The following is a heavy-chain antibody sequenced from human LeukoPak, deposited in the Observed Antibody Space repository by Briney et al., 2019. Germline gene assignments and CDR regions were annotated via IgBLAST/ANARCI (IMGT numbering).Heavy chain of an antibody. V-gene: IGHV3-21*01. CDR3: ARAEGVY. Sequence: PGGALRLSCAASGLTFCSYRMNWVRQAPGKGVEWVSPISSNSSYIYYADSGKGRFTISRDNAKNSLELQMNSLRAEDTAVYYCARAEGVYWGQGTLVTVSS. CDR1: GLTFCSYR. CDR2: ISSNSSYI. J-gene: IGHJ4*02.